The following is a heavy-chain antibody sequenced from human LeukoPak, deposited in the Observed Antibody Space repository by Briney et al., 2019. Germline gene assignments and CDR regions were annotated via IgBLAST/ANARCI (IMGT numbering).Heavy chain of an antibody. CDR1: GFSFDDLG. Sequence: GGSLRLSCAASGFSFDDLGMTWGRQVPGQGLEWVAGINWNGASTGYADSVRGRFTISRDNAKNSLYLQMNSLRAEDTALYYCARAVCPTIKFCDSSYFMDVWGKGTTVNVS. CDR2: INWNGAST. D-gene: IGHD6-6*01. V-gene: IGHV3-20*04. CDR3: ARAVCPTIKFCDSSYFMDV. J-gene: IGHJ6*03.